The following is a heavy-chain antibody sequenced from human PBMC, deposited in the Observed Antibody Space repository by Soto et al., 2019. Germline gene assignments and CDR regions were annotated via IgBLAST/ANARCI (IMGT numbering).Heavy chain of an antibody. Sequence: PGGSLRLSCVASGVDFRGSYMNWIRQAPGKGLEWISYISDTGRTIHYADSVKGRFVISRDNSKDSLYLQMNDLRADDTAVYYCAGFKEGNILGLRRLDPWGQGTRVTVSS. V-gene: IGHV3-11*01. CDR1: GVDFRGSY. CDR2: ISDTGRTI. CDR3: AGFKEGNILGLRRLDP. D-gene: IGHD4-4*01. J-gene: IGHJ5*02.